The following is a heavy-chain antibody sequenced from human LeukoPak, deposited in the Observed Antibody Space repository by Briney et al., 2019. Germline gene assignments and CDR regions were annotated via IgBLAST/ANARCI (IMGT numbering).Heavy chain of an antibody. Sequence: GASVKVSCKASGYIFSNYGITWVRQAPGQGLEWMAWISGYNGDTNYVQKFQDRITMTTDTSTSTAYLELTSLRSDDTAVYYCARDWGALHTLNFDSWGQGTLVTVSS. J-gene: IGHJ4*02. D-gene: IGHD1-26*01. CDR2: ISGYNGDT. V-gene: IGHV1-18*01. CDR3: ARDWGALHTLNFDS. CDR1: GYIFSNYG.